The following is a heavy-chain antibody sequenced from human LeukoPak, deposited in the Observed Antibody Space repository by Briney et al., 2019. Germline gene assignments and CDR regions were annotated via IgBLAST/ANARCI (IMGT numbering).Heavy chain of an antibody. CDR1: GFTFSRYS. D-gene: IGHD2-21*02. CDR2: ISVSSSYI. V-gene: IGHV3-21*01. J-gene: IGHJ4*02. Sequence: GGSLRLSCAASGFTFSRYSMNWVRPAPGKGLGRVLSISVSSSYIYYADPVRGRFTISRDNAKSSLYLQMNSLRAEDTAVYFCARSDYCGGDCYSSLSNYWGQGTLVTVSS. CDR3: ARSDYCGGDCYSSLSNY.